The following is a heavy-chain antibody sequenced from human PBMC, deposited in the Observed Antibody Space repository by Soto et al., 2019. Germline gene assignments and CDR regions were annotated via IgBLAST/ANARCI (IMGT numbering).Heavy chain of an antibody. Sequence: TLSLTCTVSGGSISSYYWSWIRQPPGKGLEWIGYIYYSGSTNYNPSLKSRVTISVDTSKNQFSLKLSSVTAADTAVYYCARILGYYGSGSWEVAYFDYWGQGTLVTVSS. CDR1: GGSISSYY. D-gene: IGHD3-10*01. CDR3: ARILGYYGSGSWEVAYFDY. J-gene: IGHJ4*02. CDR2: IYYSGST. V-gene: IGHV4-59*08.